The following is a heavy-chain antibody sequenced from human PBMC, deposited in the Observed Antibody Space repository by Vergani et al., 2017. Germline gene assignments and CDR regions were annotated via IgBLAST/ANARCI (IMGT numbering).Heavy chain of an antibody. V-gene: IGHV3-20*04. Sequence: EVQLVESGGGIVKPGGSLRLSCAASGFTFDDYGMSWVRQAPGKGLEWVSGINWNGGSTGYADSVKGRFTISRDNAKNSLYLQMNSLRAEDTALYYCARSGGSGYYYDWFDPWGQGTLVTVSS. CDR1: GFTFDDYG. J-gene: IGHJ5*02. D-gene: IGHD3-22*01. CDR3: ARSGGSGYYYDWFDP. CDR2: INWNGGST.